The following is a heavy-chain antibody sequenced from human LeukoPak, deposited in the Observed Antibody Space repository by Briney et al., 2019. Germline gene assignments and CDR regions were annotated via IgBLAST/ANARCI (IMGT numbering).Heavy chain of an antibody. CDR3: ARDGNDIVVVVAADGVQH. D-gene: IGHD2-15*01. CDR1: GFTFSSYS. J-gene: IGHJ1*01. V-gene: IGHV3-21*01. Sequence: GGSLRLSCAASGFTFSSYSMNWVRQAPGKGLEWVSSISSSSSYIYYADSVKGRFTISRDNAKNSLYLQMNSLRAEDTAVYYCARDGNDIVVVVAADGVQHWGQGTLVTVSS. CDR2: ISSSSSYI.